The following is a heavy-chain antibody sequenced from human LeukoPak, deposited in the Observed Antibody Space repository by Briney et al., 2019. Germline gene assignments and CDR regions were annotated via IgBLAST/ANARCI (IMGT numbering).Heavy chain of an antibody. Sequence: GGSLRLSCAASGFTFSAYAMGWVRQAPGKGLEWVSAISGSGGSTYYADSVKGRFTISRDNSKNTLYLQMNSLRAEDTAVYYCAKGLGYCSGGSCYLNWGQGTLVTVSS. CDR2: ISGSGGST. J-gene: IGHJ4*02. CDR3: AKGLGYCSGGSCYLN. CDR1: GFTFSAYA. D-gene: IGHD2-15*01. V-gene: IGHV3-23*01.